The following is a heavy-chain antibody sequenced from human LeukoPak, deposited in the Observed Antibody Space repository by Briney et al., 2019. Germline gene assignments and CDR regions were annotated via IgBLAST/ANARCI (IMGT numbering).Heavy chain of an antibody. Sequence: GGSLRLSCAASGFTFSSYEMNWVRQAPGKGLEWISYISSRGSTIYYADSVKGRFTISRDNAKNSLYLQMNSLRAEDTAVYYCAELGITMIGGVWGKGTTVTISS. CDR2: ISSRGSTI. V-gene: IGHV3-48*03. CDR1: GFTFSSYE. CDR3: AELGITMIGGV. D-gene: IGHD3-10*02. J-gene: IGHJ6*04.